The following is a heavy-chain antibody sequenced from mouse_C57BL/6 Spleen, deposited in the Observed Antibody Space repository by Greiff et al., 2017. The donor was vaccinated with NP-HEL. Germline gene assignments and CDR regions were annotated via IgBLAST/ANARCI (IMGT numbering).Heavy chain of an antibody. CDR3: ARHGDSSYFDY. V-gene: IGHV5-6*01. CDR1: GFTFSSYG. J-gene: IGHJ2*01. CDR2: ISSGGSYT. D-gene: IGHD3-2*01. Sequence: EVQVVESGGDLVKPGGSLKLSCAASGFTFSSYGMSWVRQTPDKRLEWVATISSGGSYTYYPDSVKGRFTISRDNAKNTLYLQMSSLKSEDTAMYYCARHGDSSYFDYWGQGTTLTVSS.